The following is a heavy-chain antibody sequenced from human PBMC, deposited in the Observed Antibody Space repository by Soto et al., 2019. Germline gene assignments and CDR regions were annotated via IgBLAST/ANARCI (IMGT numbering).Heavy chain of an antibody. V-gene: IGHV1-69*01. CDR2: LIPIVGTA. CDR1: GGTFSSDA. D-gene: IGHD4-17*01. Sequence: QVQLVQSGAEVKQPGSSVKVSCKASGGTFSSDAISWVRQATGQGLEWMGGLIPIVGTANYAQKFQGRVTITADESTSTAYMELRSLRSEDTAVYDCERGARTVNHANWFDPWGQGTMVTVSS. CDR3: ERGARTVNHANWFDP. J-gene: IGHJ5*02.